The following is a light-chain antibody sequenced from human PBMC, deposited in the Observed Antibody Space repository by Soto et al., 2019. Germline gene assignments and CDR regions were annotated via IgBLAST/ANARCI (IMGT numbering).Light chain of an antibody. CDR3: SSYTNINTRACV. CDR1: SGDVGGYNF. J-gene: IGLJ1*01. V-gene: IGLV2-14*01. CDR2: EVT. Sequence: QSALTQPRSVSGSPGQSVTISCTGTSGDVGGYNFVSWYQQHPGKAPKLIIYEVTDRPSGVSNRFSGSKSGNTASLTISGLQAEDEAEYYCSSYTNINTRACVFGTGTKLTVL.